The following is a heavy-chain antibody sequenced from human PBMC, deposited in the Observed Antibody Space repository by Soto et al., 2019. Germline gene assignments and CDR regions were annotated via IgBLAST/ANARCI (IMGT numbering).Heavy chain of an antibody. Sequence: QVQLQESGPGLVKPSETLSLMCTVSGGSISSNYWSWIRQPPGKGLEYIGYIYYSGSTNYNPSLTSRVTISVDTSKNQFSLKLSSVTAADPAVYCCARGGGSPDYWGQGTLVTVSS. CDR1: GGSISSNY. CDR2: IYYSGST. D-gene: IGHD3-10*01. V-gene: IGHV4-59*01. J-gene: IGHJ4*02. CDR3: ARGGGSPDY.